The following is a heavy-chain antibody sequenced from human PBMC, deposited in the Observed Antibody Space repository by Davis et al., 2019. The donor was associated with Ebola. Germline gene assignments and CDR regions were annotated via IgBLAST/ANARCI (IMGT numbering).Heavy chain of an antibody. V-gene: IGHV4-59*08. D-gene: IGHD6-6*01. CDR1: GGSISSYY. Sequence: MPGGSLRLSCTVSGGSISSYYWNWIRQPPGRGLEWIGYISFSGSSNYNHSLKSRFTISVDTSKNQFSLRLSSVTAADTAVYYCARRYSSSEYFFGYWGQGSLVTVSS. J-gene: IGHJ4*02. CDR3: ARRYSSSEYFFGY. CDR2: ISFSGSS.